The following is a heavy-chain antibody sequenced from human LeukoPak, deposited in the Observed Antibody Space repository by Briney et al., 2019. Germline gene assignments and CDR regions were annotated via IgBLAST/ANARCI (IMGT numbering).Heavy chain of an antibody. D-gene: IGHD2-2*01. CDR2: IIPIFGTA. Sequence: SVKVSCKASGGTFSSYAISWVRQAPGQGLEWMGGIIPIFGTANYAQKFQGRVTITADESTSTAYMELSSLISEDTAVYYCASQSYCSSTSCYPTYGRDVWGQGTTVTVSS. V-gene: IGHV1-69*13. CDR3: ASQSYCSSTSCYPTYGRDV. J-gene: IGHJ6*02. CDR1: GGTFSSYA.